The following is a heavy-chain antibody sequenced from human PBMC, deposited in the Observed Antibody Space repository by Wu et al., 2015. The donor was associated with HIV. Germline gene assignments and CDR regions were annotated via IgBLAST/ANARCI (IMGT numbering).Heavy chain of an antibody. J-gene: IGHJ5*02. CDR3: ARGSWLWGFPQYWFDP. V-gene: IGHV1-8*03. D-gene: IGHD3-16*01. CDR2: MNPNSGNT. Sequence: QVQLVQSGAEVKKPGASVKVSCKASGYTFTSYDINWVRQATGQGLEWMGWMNPNSGNTGYAQKFQGRVTITRNTSISTAYMELSSLRSEDTAVYYCARGSWLWGFPQYWFDPWGQGTLVTVSS. CDR1: GYTFTSYD.